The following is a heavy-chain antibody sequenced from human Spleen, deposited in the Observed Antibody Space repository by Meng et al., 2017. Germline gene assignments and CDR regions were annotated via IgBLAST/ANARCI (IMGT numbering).Heavy chain of an antibody. CDR2: INTYNGKT. V-gene: IGHV1-18*01. J-gene: IGHJ4*02. Sequence: QGPLVQSGAGGKKPGASVKVPGAASGYTLSTDGFMWVRQATGQGLEWLGWINTYNGKTDYAQKFQGRGTMTADTSTRTAYMELTSLRSDDTAVYYCATRGNPYLNCWGQGTLVTVAS. CDR3: ATRGNPYLNC. CDR1: GYTLSTDG.